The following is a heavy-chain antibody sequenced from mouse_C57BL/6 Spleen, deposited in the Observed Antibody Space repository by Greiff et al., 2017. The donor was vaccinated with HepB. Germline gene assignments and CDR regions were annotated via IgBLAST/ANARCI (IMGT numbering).Heavy chain of an antibody. J-gene: IGHJ2*01. CDR2: IHPNSGST. CDR1: GYTFTSYW. V-gene: IGHV1-64*01. D-gene: IGHD1-1*01. Sequence: QVHVKQPGAELVKPGASVKLSCKASGYTFTSYWMHWVKQRPGQGLEWIGMIHPNSGSTNYNEKFKSKATLTVDKSSSTAYMQLSSLTSEDSAVYYCARCPGYYYGSSFDYWGQGTTLTVSS. CDR3: ARCPGYYYGSSFDY.